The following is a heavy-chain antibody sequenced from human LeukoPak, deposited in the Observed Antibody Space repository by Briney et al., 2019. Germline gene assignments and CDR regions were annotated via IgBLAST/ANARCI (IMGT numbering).Heavy chain of an antibody. CDR2: INHSGST. CDR1: GGSFSGYY. CDR3: AGVGYRRYPVFDY. Sequence: SETLSLTCAVYGGSFSGYYWSWIRQPPGKGLEWIGEINHSGSTNYNPSLKSRVTISVDTSKNQFSLKLSSVTAADTAGYYCAGVGYRRYPVFDYWGQGTLVTVSS. V-gene: IGHV4-34*01. J-gene: IGHJ4*02. D-gene: IGHD6-13*01.